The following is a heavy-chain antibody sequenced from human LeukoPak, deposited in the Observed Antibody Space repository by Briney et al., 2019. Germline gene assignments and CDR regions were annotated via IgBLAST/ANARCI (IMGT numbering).Heavy chain of an antibody. CDR2: IYYSGST. V-gene: IGHV4-59*01. CDR1: GGSISSYY. CDR3: ARGFYSKGGYYFDY. J-gene: IGHJ4*02. Sequence: SETLSLTCTVSGGSISSYYWSWIRQPPGKGLEWIGYIYYSGSTNYNPSLKSRVTISVDTSKNQFSLKLSSVTAADTAVYYCARGFYSKGGYYFDYRGQGTLVTVSS. D-gene: IGHD4-11*01.